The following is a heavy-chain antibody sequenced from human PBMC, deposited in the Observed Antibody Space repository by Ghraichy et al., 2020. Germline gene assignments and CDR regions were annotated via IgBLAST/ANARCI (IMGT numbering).Heavy chain of an antibody. CDR1: GFTFSSYA. CDR3: AKEHNYFDSSGP. D-gene: IGHD3-22*01. Sequence: GGSLRLSCATSGFTFSSYAMSWFRQAPGKGPEWVSAIGGAGGATFYADSVKGRFTISRDNSKNTLYLQMSSLGAEDTALYYCAKEHNYFDSSGPWGQGTLVTVS. J-gene: IGHJ4*02. CDR2: IGGAGGAT. V-gene: IGHV3-23*01.